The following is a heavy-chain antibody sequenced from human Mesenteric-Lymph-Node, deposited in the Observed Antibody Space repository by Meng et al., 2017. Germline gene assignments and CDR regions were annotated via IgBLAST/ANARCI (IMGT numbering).Heavy chain of an antibody. CDR1: GDSVSNYEHN. CDR3: ARDYEYRLF. CDR2: ITYTGIT. D-gene: IGHD3-16*01. Sequence: SETLSLTCSVSGDSVSNYEHNWGWIRQSPGKGLEWIGSITYTGITYSNPSLRSRVTVFLDTSRNLFSLALTSVTAADTAIYFCARDYEYRLFRGHGTLVTVSS. V-gene: IGHV4-39*07. J-gene: IGHJ4*01.